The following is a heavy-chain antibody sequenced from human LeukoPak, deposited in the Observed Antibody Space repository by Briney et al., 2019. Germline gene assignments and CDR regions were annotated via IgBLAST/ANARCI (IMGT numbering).Heavy chain of an antibody. V-gene: IGHV4-59*08. J-gene: IGHJ4*02. CDR2: IYYSGGT. Sequence: SETLSLTCTVSGGSISSYYWGWIAQPPGKGLEWIGYIYYSGGTNYNPSLKSRVTISVDTSKNQFSLKLSSVTAADTAVYYCARLGFSNSGSYLAPSDYWGQGTLVTVSS. CDR3: ARLGFSNSGSYLAPSDY. CDR1: GGSISSYY. D-gene: IGHD1-26*01.